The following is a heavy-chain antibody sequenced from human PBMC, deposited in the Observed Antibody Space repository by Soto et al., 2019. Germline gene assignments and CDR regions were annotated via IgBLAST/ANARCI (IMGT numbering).Heavy chain of an antibody. D-gene: IGHD2-2*01. V-gene: IGHV3-64*01. J-gene: IGHJ6*02. CDR3: ARDDQLLGDYYYYGMDV. Sequence: EVQLVESGGGLVQPGGSLRLTCAASGFTFSSYAMHWVRQAPGKGLEYVSAISSNGGSTYYANSVKGRFTISRDNSKNTLYLQMGSLRAEDMAVYYCARDDQLLGDYYYYGMDVWGQGTTVTVSS. CDR2: ISSNGGST. CDR1: GFTFSSYA.